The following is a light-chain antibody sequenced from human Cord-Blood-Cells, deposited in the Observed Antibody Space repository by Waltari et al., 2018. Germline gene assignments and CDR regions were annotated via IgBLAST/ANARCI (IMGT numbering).Light chain of an antibody. J-gene: IGKJ1*01. CDR2: WAS. CDR1: QSVLYSTNNQNY. V-gene: IGKV4-1*01. Sequence: VMTHSPDSLVVCLGVRATINCKSSQSVLYSTNNQNYVAWYQQKPGQPPKLLIYWASTRESGVPDRFSGSGSGTDFTLTISSLQAEDVAVYYCQQYYSTPWTFGQGTKVEIK. CDR3: QQYYSTPWT.